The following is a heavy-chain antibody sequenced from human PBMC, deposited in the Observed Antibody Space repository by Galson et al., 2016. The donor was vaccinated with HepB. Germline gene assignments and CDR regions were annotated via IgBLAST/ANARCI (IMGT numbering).Heavy chain of an antibody. Sequence: SLRLSCAASGFTFSDSPMHWVRQASGKGLEWVGRIRNKANSYATAYAASVKGRFTISRDDSKNTAYLQMNSLKTEDTAIYYCTTRFFTAATGARGFDPWVQGTLVTVSS. CDR3: TTRFFTAATGARGFDP. CDR2: IRNKANSYAT. D-gene: IGHD6-13*01. CDR1: GFTFSDSP. J-gene: IGHJ5*02. V-gene: IGHV3-73*01.